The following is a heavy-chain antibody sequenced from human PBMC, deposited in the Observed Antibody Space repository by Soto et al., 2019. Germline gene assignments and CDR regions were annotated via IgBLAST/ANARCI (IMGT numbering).Heavy chain of an antibody. V-gene: IGHV3-33*01. J-gene: IGHJ5*02. Sequence: GGSLRLSCAASGFTFSSYGMHWVRQAPGKGLEWVAVIWYDGSNKYYADSVKGRFTISRDNSKNTLYLQMNSLRAEDTAVYYCARGDGYCISTSCYEDWFDPWGQGTLVTVSS. CDR2: IWYDGSNK. CDR3: ARGDGYCISTSCYEDWFDP. D-gene: IGHD2-2*01. CDR1: GFTFSSYG.